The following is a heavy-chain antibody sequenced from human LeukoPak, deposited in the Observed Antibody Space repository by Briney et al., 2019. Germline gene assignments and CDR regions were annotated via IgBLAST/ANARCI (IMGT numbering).Heavy chain of an antibody. Sequence: SETLSLTCTVSGYSISSGYYWGWIRQPPGKGLEWIGSIYHSGSTYYNPSLKSRVTISVDTSKNQFSLKLSSVTAADTAVYYCARAQGDSERGAFDYWGQGTLVTVSS. D-gene: IGHD2-21*01. CDR3: ARAQGDSERGAFDY. J-gene: IGHJ4*02. V-gene: IGHV4-38-2*02. CDR1: GYSISSGYY. CDR2: IYHSGST.